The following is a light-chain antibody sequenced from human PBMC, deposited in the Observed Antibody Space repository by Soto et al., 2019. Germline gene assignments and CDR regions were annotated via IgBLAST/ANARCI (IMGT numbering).Light chain of an antibody. Sequence: EIILTQSPASLSVSPGERATLSCRASQSVNNNLAWYQQKPGQAPRLLIYGGSTRATGIPGRFRGGGSGTEFTLTITSLQSEDFAVYFCHQYNNLPPYTFGQGTKLEIK. CDR1: QSVNNN. J-gene: IGKJ2*01. CDR2: GGS. CDR3: HQYNNLPPYT. V-gene: IGKV3-15*01.